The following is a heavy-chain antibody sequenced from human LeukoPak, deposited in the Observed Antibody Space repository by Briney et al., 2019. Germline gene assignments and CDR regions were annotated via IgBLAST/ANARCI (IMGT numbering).Heavy chain of an antibody. CDR1: GGSISSSSYY. J-gene: IGHJ4*02. V-gene: IGHV4-39*01. Sequence: SETLSLTCTVSGGSISSSSYYWGWIRQPPGKGLEWIGTIYYSGSTYYNPSLKSRVTISVDTSKHQFSLKLSSVTAADTAVYYCASLNKRWLILDYWGQGTLVTVSS. CDR3: ASLNKRWLILDY. D-gene: IGHD5-24*01. CDR2: IYYSGST.